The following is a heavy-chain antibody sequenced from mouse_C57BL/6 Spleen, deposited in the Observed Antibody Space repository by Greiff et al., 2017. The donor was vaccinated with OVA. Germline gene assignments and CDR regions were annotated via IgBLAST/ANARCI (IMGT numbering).Heavy chain of an antibody. Sequence: VQLQQSGAELVRPGASVKLSCTASGFNIKDDYMHWVKQRPEQGLEWIGWIDPENGDTEYASKFKGKATITADTSSNTAYLQLSSLTSEDTAVYYGTPRYGSSYYFDYWGQGTTLTVSS. V-gene: IGHV14-4*01. CDR1: GFNIKDDY. D-gene: IGHD1-1*01. CDR2: IDPENGDT. CDR3: TPRYGSSYYFDY. J-gene: IGHJ2*01.